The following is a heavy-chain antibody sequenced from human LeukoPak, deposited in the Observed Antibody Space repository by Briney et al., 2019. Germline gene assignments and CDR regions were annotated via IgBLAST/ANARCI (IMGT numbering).Heavy chain of an antibody. Sequence: GGSLRLSCAASGFTFSSYGIHWVRQAPGKGLEWVAFIRYDGSNKYYADSVKGRVTISRVNAKNSLYLQMNSLRAEDTAVYYCARTGYSSSWYVPHDAFDIWGQGTMVTVSS. V-gene: IGHV3-30*02. CDR2: IRYDGSNK. CDR1: GFTFSSYG. CDR3: ARTGYSSSWYVPHDAFDI. D-gene: IGHD6-13*01. J-gene: IGHJ3*02.